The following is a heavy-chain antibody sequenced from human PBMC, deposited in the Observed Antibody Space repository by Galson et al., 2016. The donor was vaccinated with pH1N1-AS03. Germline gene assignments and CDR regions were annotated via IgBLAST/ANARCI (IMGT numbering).Heavy chain of an antibody. CDR2: ISFDGTNK. Sequence: SLRLSCAASGFTISNFGMLWVRQAPGQGLGWVAIISFDGTNKYYADSVKGRFSISRDNSKNTLFLQMSALRAEDTAVYYCVRDYWGSWIWGQGTLVTVSS. CDR3: VRDYWGSWI. CDR1: GFTISNFG. J-gene: IGHJ4*02. V-gene: IGHV3-30*03. D-gene: IGHD7-27*01.